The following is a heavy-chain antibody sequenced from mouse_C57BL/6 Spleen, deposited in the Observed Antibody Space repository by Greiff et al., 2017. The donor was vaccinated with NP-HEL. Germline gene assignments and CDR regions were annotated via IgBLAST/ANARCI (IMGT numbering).Heavy chain of an antibody. Sequence: VQLQQSGPVLVKPGASVKMSCKASGYTFTDYYMNWVKQSHGKSLEWIGVINPYNGGTSYNQKFKGKATLTVDKSSSTAYMELNSLTSEDSAVYYCARGGELRPTFAYWGQGTLVTVSA. CDR2: INPYNGGT. V-gene: IGHV1-19*01. D-gene: IGHD3-2*02. CDR3: ARGGELRPTFAY. CDR1: GYTFTDYY. J-gene: IGHJ3*01.